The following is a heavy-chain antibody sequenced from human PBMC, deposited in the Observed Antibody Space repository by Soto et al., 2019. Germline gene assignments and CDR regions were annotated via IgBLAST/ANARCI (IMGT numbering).Heavy chain of an antibody. CDR1: GYIFIDYW. V-gene: IGHV5-51*01. J-gene: IGHJ4*02. CDR3: ARPPLPGYSIHFNS. D-gene: IGHD2-15*01. Sequence: PGESLKISCKASGYIFIDYWIGWVRQMPGKGLEWMGIVYPRDSDTRYSPSFQGQVTISAGRSTGTAFLQWRSLKASDTALYYCARPPLPGYSIHFNSWGQGTLGTVSS. CDR2: VYPRDSDT.